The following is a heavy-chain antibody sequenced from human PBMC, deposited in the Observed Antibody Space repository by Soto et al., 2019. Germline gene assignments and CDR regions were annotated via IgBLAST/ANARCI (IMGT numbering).Heavy chain of an antibody. CDR1: GFTFSSYS. CDR3: AGERGPLNWFDP. V-gene: IGHV3-48*02. J-gene: IGHJ5*02. Sequence: EVQLVESGGGLVQPGGSLRLSCAASGFTFSSYSMNWFRQAPGKGLEWVSYISSSSSTIYYADSVKGRFTISRDNAKNSLYLQMNSLRDEDTAVYYCAGERGPLNWFDPWGQGTLVTVSS. CDR2: ISSSSSTI.